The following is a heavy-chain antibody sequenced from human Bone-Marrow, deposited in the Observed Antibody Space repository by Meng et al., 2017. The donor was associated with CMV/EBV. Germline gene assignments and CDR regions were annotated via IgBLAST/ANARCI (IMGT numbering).Heavy chain of an antibody. CDR3: ARGRAVVAAAGLTFDP. V-gene: IGHV4-39*07. D-gene: IGHD6-13*01. CDR2: IYSSGNT. Sequence: SETLSLTCTVSGVSISSSSYYWGWIRQPPGKGLEWIGNIYSSGNTNYNPSLKSRVTTSVDTSKNQFSLKLSSVTAADTAVYYCARGRAVVAAAGLTFDPWGQGTLVTVSS. CDR1: GVSISSSSYY. J-gene: IGHJ5*02.